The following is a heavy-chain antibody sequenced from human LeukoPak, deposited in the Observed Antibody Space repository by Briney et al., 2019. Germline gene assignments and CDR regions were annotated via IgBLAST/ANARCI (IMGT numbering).Heavy chain of an antibody. J-gene: IGHJ4*02. CDR1: GGSISSYY. CDR2: IYYSGST. V-gene: IGHV4-59*01. CDR3: ARSDRITIFGVVN. D-gene: IGHD3-3*01. Sequence: PSETLSLTCTVSGGSISSYYWSWIRQPPGKGLEWIGYIYYSGSTNYNPSLKSRVTISVDTSKNQFSLKLSPVTAADTAVYYCARSDRITIFGVVNWGQGTLVTVSS.